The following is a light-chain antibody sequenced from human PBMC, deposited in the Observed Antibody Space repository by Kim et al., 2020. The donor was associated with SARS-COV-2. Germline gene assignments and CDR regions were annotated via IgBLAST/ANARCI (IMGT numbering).Light chain of an antibody. CDR2: EVS. V-gene: IGLV2-8*01. CDR1: SSDVGGYNY. Sequence: GQSVAISCTGTSSDVGGYNYVSWYQQPPGKAPKLIIYEVSKRPSGVPDRFSGSKSGNTASLTVTGLQAEDEADYYCCSYAGSQNYVFGTGTKVTVL. CDR3: CSYAGSQNYV. J-gene: IGLJ1*01.